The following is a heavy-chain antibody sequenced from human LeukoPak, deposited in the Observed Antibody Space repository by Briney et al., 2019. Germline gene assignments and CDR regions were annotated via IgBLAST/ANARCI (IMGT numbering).Heavy chain of an antibody. D-gene: IGHD3-22*01. J-gene: IGHJ4*02. Sequence: GGSLRLSCAASGFTFSSYSMNWVRQAPGKGLEWVSSISSSSSYIYYADSVKGRFTISRDNAKNSLYLQMNSPRAEDTAVYYCARVGASSYYDSSGYPPSVDYWGQGILVTVSS. CDR1: GFTFSSYS. CDR3: ARVGASSYYDSSGYPPSVDY. CDR2: ISSSSSYI. V-gene: IGHV3-21*01.